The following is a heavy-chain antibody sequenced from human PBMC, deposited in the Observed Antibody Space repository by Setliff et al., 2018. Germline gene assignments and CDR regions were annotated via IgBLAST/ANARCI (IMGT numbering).Heavy chain of an antibody. CDR2: MNPNSGNT. D-gene: IGHD3-3*01. Sequence: GASVKVSCKASGYTFTSYDINWVRQATGQGLEWMGWMNPNSGNTGYAQKFQGRVTMTRNTSISTAYKDLSSLRFEDTAVYYCARAQSWSGGPYYFDNWGQGTLVTVSS. V-gene: IGHV1-8*02. J-gene: IGHJ4*02. CDR3: ARAQSWSGGPYYFDN. CDR1: GYTFTSYD.